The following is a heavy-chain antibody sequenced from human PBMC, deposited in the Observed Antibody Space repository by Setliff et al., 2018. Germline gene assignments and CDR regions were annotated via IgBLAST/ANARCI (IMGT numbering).Heavy chain of an antibody. Sequence: SVKVSCKASGGTFRSYGISWVRQAPGQGLEWMGGTIPSIGSTNYAQKFQDRVTIITDESTSTAYMELSSLRTEDTAVYYCAREGVDTRSSTDYRYYMDVWGKGTTVTVSS. D-gene: IGHD5-18*01. CDR2: TIPSIGST. CDR3: AREGVDTRSSTDYRYYMDV. CDR1: GGTFRSYG. J-gene: IGHJ6*03. V-gene: IGHV1-69*05.